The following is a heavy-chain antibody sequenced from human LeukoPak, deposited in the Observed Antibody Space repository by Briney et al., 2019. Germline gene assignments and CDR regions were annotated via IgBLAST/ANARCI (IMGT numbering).Heavy chain of an antibody. Sequence: GGSLRLSCAASGFTFSNYWMSWVRQAPGKGLEWVANIKQDGSEKYYVDSVKGRFTISRDNAKNSLYLQMNSLRAEDTAVYYCARGYCSGGSCYSIRSPYYYYYYYMDVWGKGTTVTISS. D-gene: IGHD2-15*01. CDR1: GFTFSNYW. V-gene: IGHV3-7*01. CDR2: IKQDGSEK. CDR3: ARGYCSGGSCYSIRSPYYYYYYYMDV. J-gene: IGHJ6*03.